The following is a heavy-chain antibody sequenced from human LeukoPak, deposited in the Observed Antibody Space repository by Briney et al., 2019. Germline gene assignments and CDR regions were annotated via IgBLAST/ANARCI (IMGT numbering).Heavy chain of an antibody. CDR1: GGSISSYY. CDR3: ARTHSGYDDY. CDR2: IYYSGST. J-gene: IGHJ4*02. Sequence: SETLSLTCTVSGGSISSYYWSWIRQPPGRGLEWIGYIYYSGSTNYNPSLKSRVTISVDTSKNQFSLKLSSVTAADTAVYYCARTHSGYDDYWGQGTLVTVSS. D-gene: IGHD5-12*01. V-gene: IGHV4-59*01.